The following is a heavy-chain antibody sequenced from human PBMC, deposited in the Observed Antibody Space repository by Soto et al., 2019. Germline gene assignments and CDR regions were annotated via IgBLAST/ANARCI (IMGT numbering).Heavy chain of an antibody. CDR3: AREGSSSSKYLQH. Sequence: ASVKVSCKASGYSFTGYNIHWVRQAPGQGLEWMGWINPNSGGTNYAQKFQGRVTMTRDTSVTTAYMELSRLTSDDTAVYFCAREGSSSSKYLQHCGQGPLVTVSS. CDR1: GYSFTGYN. J-gene: IGHJ1*01. CDR2: INPNSGGT. V-gene: IGHV1-2*02. D-gene: IGHD6-6*01.